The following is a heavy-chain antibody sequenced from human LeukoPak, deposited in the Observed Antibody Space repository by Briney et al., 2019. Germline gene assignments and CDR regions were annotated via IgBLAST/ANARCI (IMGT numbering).Heavy chain of an antibody. CDR1: GYTFTNYG. J-gene: IGHJ4*02. CDR3: ARVPPSAHQLLSSDY. D-gene: IGHD2-2*01. CDR2: ISVTNGET. Sequence: AAVMVSCKASGYTFTNYGISWVRQAPGQGLEWMAWISVTNGETRYAQNLQGRLTMTTDTSTSTAYMELRSLRPDDTAVYYCARVPPSAHQLLSSDYWGQGTQVTVSS. V-gene: IGHV1-18*04.